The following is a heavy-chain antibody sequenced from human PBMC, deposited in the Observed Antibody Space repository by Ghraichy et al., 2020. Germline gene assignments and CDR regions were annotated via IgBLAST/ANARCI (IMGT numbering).Heavy chain of an antibody. J-gene: IGHJ4*02. V-gene: IGHV4-59*01. CDR3: ASVYYYGSGTLAD. Sequence: GSLRLSCTVSGGSISSYYWSWIRQPPGKGLEWIGYIYYSGSTNYNPSLKSRVTISVDTFKNQFSLKLSSVTAADTAVYYCASVYYYGSGTLADWGQGTLVTVSS. CDR2: IYYSGST. CDR1: GGSISSYY. D-gene: IGHD3-10*01.